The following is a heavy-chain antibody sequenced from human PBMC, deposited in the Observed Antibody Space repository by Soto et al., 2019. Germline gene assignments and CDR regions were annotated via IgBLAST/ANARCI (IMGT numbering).Heavy chain of an antibody. V-gene: IGHV3-21*01. CDR1: GFTFSSYS. CDR3: ARDSSVAVAGMGDY. CDR2: ISSSSSYI. D-gene: IGHD6-19*01. J-gene: IGHJ4*02. Sequence: EVQLVESGGGLVKPGGSLRLSCAASGFTFSSYSMNWVRQAPGKGLEWVSSISSSSSYIYYADSVKGRFTISRDNAKNSLYLQMNRLRAEDTAVYYCARDSSVAVAGMGDYWGQGTLVTVSS.